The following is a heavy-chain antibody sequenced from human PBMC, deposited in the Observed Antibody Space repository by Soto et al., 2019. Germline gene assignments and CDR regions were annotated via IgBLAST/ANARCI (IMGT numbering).Heavy chain of an antibody. CDR3: AKDRMDHNSVWDPFDI. CDR2: IGLGNDDT. CDR1: GFSFSIYA. D-gene: IGHD1-20*01. V-gene: IGHV3-23*01. Sequence: PGGSLRLPCAASGFSFSIYAMSWVRQAPGKGLECVSGIGLGNDDTYYADSVKGRIIISRDNSKYTVSLQMNGMRVEDTAIYYCAKDRMDHNSVWDPFDIWGQGTTVTVSS. J-gene: IGHJ3*02.